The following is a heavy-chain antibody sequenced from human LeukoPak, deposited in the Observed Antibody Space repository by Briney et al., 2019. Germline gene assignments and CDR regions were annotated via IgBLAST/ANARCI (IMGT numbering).Heavy chain of an antibody. Sequence: SETLSLTCTVSGYSISSGYYWGWIRQPPGKVLGGFGSIYHSGSTYYTPSLKSRVTISVDTSKNQFSLNLSSVTAADTAVYYCARDFPVLRYVDWFTTSTNWFDPWGQGTLVTVSS. J-gene: IGHJ5*02. CDR3: ARDFPVLRYVDWFTTSTNWFDP. CDR2: IYHSGST. D-gene: IGHD3-9*01. CDR1: GYSISSGYY. V-gene: IGHV4-38-2*02.